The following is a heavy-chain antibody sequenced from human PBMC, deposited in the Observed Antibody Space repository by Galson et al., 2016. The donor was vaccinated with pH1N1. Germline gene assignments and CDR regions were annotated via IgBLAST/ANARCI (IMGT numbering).Heavy chain of an antibody. CDR2: FYTSGST. J-gene: IGHJ5*02. CDR3: ARTLLFGELGNWFDP. V-gene: IGHV4-4*07. D-gene: IGHD3-10*02. Sequence: ETLSLTCTVSGGSISSNYWSWIRQPAGKGLEWIGRFYTSGSTNHNPSLKSRVTMSVDTSKNQFSLKLISVTAADTAVYYCARTLLFGELGNWFDPWGQGTLVTVSS. CDR1: GGSISSNY.